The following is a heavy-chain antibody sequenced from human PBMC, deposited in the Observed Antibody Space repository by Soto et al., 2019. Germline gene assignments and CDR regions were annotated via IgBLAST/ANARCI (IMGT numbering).Heavy chain of an antibody. CDR3: AKVRYSSPMGYYYGMDV. J-gene: IGHJ6*02. CDR2: IIPSFGTA. V-gene: IGHV1-69*01. CDR1: GVTFSKFI. D-gene: IGHD6-19*01. Sequence: QVQLEQSGGEVKKPGSSVKVSCKASGVTFSKFIMTWVRQAPGLGLEWVGGIIPSFGTANYAQKFQGRVTITADESTSTSYLEVSNLRSEDTAVYYCAKVRYSSPMGYYYGMDVWGQGTAVTVSS.